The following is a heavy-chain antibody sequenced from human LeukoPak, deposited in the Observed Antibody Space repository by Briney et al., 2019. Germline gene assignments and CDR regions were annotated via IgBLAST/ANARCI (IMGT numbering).Heavy chain of an antibody. CDR3: ARVRGDGYNNLNFDY. Sequence: GGSLRLSCAASGFTFSSYWMSWVRQAPGKGLEWVANIKQDGSEKYYVGSVKGRFTISRDNAKNSLYLQMNSLRAEDTAVYYCARVRGDGYNNLNFDYWGQGTLVTVSS. D-gene: IGHD5-24*01. J-gene: IGHJ4*02. CDR2: IKQDGSEK. CDR1: GFTFSSYW. V-gene: IGHV3-7*01.